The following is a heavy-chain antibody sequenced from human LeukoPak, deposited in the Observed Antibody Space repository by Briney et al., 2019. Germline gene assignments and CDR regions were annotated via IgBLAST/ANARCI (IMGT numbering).Heavy chain of an antibody. J-gene: IGHJ5*02. CDR1: GYTFTTYG. V-gene: IGHV1-18*01. CDR3: ARDLIAARPGWFDP. CDR2: ISAYNGNT. D-gene: IGHD6-6*01. Sequence: ASVKVSCKASGYTFTTYGINWVRQAPGQGLEWMGRISAYNGNTNYAQNLQGRVTLTTDTSASTAYMELRSLRSDDTAVYYCARDLIAARPGWFDPWGQGTLVTVSS.